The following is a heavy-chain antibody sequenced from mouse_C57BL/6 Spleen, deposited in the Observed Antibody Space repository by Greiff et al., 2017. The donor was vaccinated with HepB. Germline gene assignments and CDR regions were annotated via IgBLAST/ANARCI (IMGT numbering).Heavy chain of an antibody. CDR2: IHPNSGST. J-gene: IGHJ2*01. D-gene: IGHD4-1*01. V-gene: IGHV1-64*01. CDR1: GYTFTSYW. Sequence: QVQLKQPGAELVKPGASVKLSCKASGYTFTSYWMHWVKQRPGQGLEWIGMIHPNSGSTNYNEKFKSKATLTVDKSSSTAYMQLSSLTSEDSAVYYCASSLTGTDFDYWGQGTTLTVSS. CDR3: ASSLTGTDFDY.